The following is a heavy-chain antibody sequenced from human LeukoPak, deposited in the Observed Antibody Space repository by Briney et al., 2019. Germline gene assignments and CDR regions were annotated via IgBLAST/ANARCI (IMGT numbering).Heavy chain of an antibody. V-gene: IGHV4-59*01. CDR3: AREEYGDYVGY. D-gene: IGHD4-17*01. J-gene: IGHJ4*02. Sequence: SETLSLTCTVSGGSISGYYWSWIRQPPGKGLEWIGYIYYTGTTNYNPSLRSRVTISVDTSKNQFSLKLNSVTAADTAVYYCAREEYGDYVGYWGQGTLVTVAS. CDR2: IYYTGTT. CDR1: GGSISGYY.